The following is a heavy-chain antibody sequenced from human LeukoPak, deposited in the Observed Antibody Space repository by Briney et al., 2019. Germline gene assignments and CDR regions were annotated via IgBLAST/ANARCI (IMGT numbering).Heavy chain of an antibody. J-gene: IGHJ2*01. V-gene: IGHV4-39*01. CDR2: IYFTGRT. D-gene: IGHD6-19*01. CDR1: GDSISNSDYY. CDR3: TRQRGSGHWYFDL. Sequence: SETLSLTCTVSGDSISNSDYYWGWIRQPPGKGLESIGTIYFTGRTYYNPSLTSRVTMSVDTSKNEFSLKLRSVTAADTAMYYCTRQRGSGHWYFDLWGRGTLVTVSS.